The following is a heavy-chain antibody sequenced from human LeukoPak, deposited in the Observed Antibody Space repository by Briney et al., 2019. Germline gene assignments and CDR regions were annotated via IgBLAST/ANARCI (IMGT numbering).Heavy chain of an antibody. Sequence: PGGSLRLSCAASGFTFSDYYMSWIRQAPGKGLEWVSYISSSSYTNYADSVKGRFTISRDNAKNSLYLQMNSLRAEDTAVYYCASTYDANYYGMDVWGKGTTVTVSS. J-gene: IGHJ6*04. CDR3: ASTYDANYYGMDV. D-gene: IGHD5-12*01. CDR1: GFTFSDYY. CDR2: ISSSSYT. V-gene: IGHV3-11*06.